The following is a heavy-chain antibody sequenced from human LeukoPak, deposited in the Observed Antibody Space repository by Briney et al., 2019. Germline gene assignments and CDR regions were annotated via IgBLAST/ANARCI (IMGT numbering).Heavy chain of an antibody. CDR2: INPSGGST. Sequence: ASVKVSCKASGYTFTSYYMHWVRQAPGQGLEWMGIINPSGGSTSYAQKFQGRVTMTRDMSTSTVYMELSSLRSEDTAVYYCAGGSSGWYSVAYWGQGTLVTVSS. D-gene: IGHD6-19*01. CDR3: AGGSSGWYSVAY. CDR1: GYTFTSYY. V-gene: IGHV1-46*01. J-gene: IGHJ4*02.